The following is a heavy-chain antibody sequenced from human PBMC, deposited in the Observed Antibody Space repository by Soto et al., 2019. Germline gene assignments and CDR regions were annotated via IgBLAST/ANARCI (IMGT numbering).Heavy chain of an antibody. D-gene: IGHD3-16*02. CDR2: IYYSGST. Sequence: QLQLQESGPGLVKPSETLSLTCTVSGGSISSSSYYWGWIRQPPGKGLEWIGSIYYSGSTYYNPSLKSRVTISVDTSKNQFSLKLSSVTAADTAVYYCARHHFYDYVWGSYRPSNWFDPWGQGTLVTVSS. J-gene: IGHJ5*02. V-gene: IGHV4-39*01. CDR3: ARHHFYDYVWGSYRPSNWFDP. CDR1: GGSISSSSYY.